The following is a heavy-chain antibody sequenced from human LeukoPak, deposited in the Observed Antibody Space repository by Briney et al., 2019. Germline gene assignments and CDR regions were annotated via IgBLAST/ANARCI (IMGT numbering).Heavy chain of an antibody. CDR2: IYYSGST. CDR3: AILDRIGYTGNY. J-gene: IGHJ4*02. D-gene: IGHD1-1*01. Sequence: KPAETLSLTCTVSGGSISSSSYSWGWIRQPPGKGLEWIGSIYYSGSTYYNPSLKSRVTISVDTSKNQFSLKLSSVTAADTAVYYCAILDRIGYTGNYWGQGTLVTVSS. V-gene: IGHV4-39*01. CDR1: GGSISSSSYS.